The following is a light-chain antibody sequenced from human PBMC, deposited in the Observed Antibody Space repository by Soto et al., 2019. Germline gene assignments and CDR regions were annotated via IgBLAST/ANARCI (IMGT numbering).Light chain of an antibody. CDR2: GAS. V-gene: IGKV3-20*01. CDR1: ESVTSTY. J-gene: IGKJ3*01. Sequence: EIVLTQSPGTLSLSPGERATLSCRTSESVTSTYLAWYQQKPGQPPRLLIYGASSRATGIPDRFSGSGSGTEFTLTITNLQPADFATYYCQQYSDFLISFGPGPTVDFK. CDR3: QQYSDFLIS.